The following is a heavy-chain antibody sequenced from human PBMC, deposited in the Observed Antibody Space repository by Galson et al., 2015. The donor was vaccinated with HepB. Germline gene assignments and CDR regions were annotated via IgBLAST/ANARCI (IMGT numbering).Heavy chain of an antibody. V-gene: IGHV3-7*03. CDR2: IKQDGSEK. Sequence: SLRLSCAASGFTFSSYWMSWVRQAPGKGLEWVANIKQDGSEKYYVDSVKGRFTISRDNAKNSLYLQMNSLRAEDTAVYYCAGVSHPGYSYVNFDYWGQGTLVTVSS. CDR3: AGVSHPGYSYVNFDY. J-gene: IGHJ4*02. CDR1: GFTFSSYW. D-gene: IGHD5-18*01.